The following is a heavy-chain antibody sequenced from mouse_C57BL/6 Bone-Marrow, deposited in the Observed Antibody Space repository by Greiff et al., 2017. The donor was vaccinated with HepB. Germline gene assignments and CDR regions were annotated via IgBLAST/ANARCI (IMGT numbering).Heavy chain of an antibody. CDR1: GYTFTSYW. CDR2: IDPSDSYT. D-gene: IGHD1-1*01. Sequence: QVQLKQPGAELVKPGASVKLSCKASGYTFTSYWMQWVKQRPGQGLEWIGEIDPSDSYTNYNQKFKGKATLTVDTSTSTAYMQLSSLTAEDAAVYYCARGGYCYGSSPWFAYWGQGTLVTVSA. V-gene: IGHV1-50*01. J-gene: IGHJ3*01. CDR3: ARGGYCYGSSPWFAY.